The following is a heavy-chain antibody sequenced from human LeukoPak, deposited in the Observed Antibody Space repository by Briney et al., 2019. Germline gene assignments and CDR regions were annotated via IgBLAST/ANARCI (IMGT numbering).Heavy chain of an antibody. D-gene: IGHD3-22*01. CDR3: ARVLGEYYYDSSGYFPPYYYYGMDV. Sequence: GASVKVSCKASGGTFSGYAISWVRQAPGQGLEWMGGIIPIFGTANYAQKFQGRVTITADESTSTAYMELSSLRSEDTAVYYCARVLGEYYYDSSGYFPPYYYYGMDVWGQGTTVTVSS. V-gene: IGHV1-69*13. CDR2: IIPIFGTA. J-gene: IGHJ6*02. CDR1: GGTFSGYA.